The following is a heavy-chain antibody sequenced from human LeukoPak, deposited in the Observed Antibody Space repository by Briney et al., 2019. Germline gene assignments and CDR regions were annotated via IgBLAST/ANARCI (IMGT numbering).Heavy chain of an antibody. J-gene: IGHJ4*02. CDR2: INPNSGGT. CDR3: ARERLPLYYYDSSGYRLFDY. Sequence: GASVKVSCKASGYTFTGYYMHWVRQAPGQGLEWMGRINPNSGGTNYAQKFQGRVTMTRDTSISTAYMGLSRLRSDDTAVYYCARERLPLYYYDSSGYRLFDYWGQGTLVTVSS. CDR1: GYTFTGYY. D-gene: IGHD3-22*01. V-gene: IGHV1-2*06.